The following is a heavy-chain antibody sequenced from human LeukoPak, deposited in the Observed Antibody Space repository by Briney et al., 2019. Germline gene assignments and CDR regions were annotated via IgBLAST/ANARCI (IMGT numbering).Heavy chain of an antibody. D-gene: IGHD5/OR15-5a*01. CDR3: ARLGDTVSTDRYFDY. CDR1: GGSISSSSYY. J-gene: IGHJ4*02. CDR2: IYYSGNA. V-gene: IGHV4-39*01. Sequence: SETLSLTCTVSGGSISSSSYYWGWIRQPPGKGLEWIGSIYYSGNAYYNPSLKSRVTLSVDTSKNQFSLKLSSVTAADTAVYYCARLGDTVSTDRYFDYWGQGTLVTVSS.